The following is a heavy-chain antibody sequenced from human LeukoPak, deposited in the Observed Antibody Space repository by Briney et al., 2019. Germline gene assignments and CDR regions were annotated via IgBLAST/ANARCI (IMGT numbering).Heavy chain of an antibody. CDR3: ARGPDTAMVKGVAFDI. V-gene: IGHV1-8*01. J-gene: IGHJ3*02. Sequence: ASVKVSCKASGYTFTSYDINWVRQATGQGLEWMGWMNPNSGNTGYAQKFQGRVTMTRNTSISTAYMELGSLRSEDTAVYYCARGPDTAMVKGVAFDIWGQGTMVTVSS. CDR1: GYTFTSYD. D-gene: IGHD5-18*01. CDR2: MNPNSGNT.